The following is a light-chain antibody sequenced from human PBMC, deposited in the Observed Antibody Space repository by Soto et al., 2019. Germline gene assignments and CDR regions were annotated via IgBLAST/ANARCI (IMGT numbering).Light chain of an antibody. CDR1: QSVSSSY. J-gene: IGKJ3*01. Sequence: EIVLTQSPGTLSFSPGERATLSCRASQSVSSSYLAWYQQKPGQAPRLLIYGASSRATGITDRFSGSGSGTDFTLTVSRLEPEDFAVYYCQQYGSLWFTFGPGTKVDIK. CDR2: GAS. CDR3: QQYGSLWFT. V-gene: IGKV3-20*01.